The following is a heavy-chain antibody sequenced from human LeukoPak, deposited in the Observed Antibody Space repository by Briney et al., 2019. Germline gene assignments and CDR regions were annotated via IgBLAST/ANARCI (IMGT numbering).Heavy chain of an antibody. CDR3: ARSKGIAAAGTSYYYYYMDV. CDR1: GYSFTSYW. Sequence: GESLKISCKGSGYSFTSYWIGWVRQMPGKGLEWMGIIYPGDSDTRYSPSFQGQVTISADKSISTAYLQWSSLKASDTAMYYCARSKGIAAAGTSYYYYYMDVWGKGTTATVSS. CDR2: IYPGDSDT. D-gene: IGHD6-13*01. V-gene: IGHV5-51*01. J-gene: IGHJ6*03.